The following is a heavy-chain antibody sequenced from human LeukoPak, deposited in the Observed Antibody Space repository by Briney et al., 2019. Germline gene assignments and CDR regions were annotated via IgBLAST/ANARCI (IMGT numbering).Heavy chain of an antibody. CDR2: IKQDGSEK. CDR1: GFTFSSYW. Sequence: GGSLRLSCVASGFTFSSYWMSWVRQAPGKGLEWVANIKQDGSEKYYVDSVKGRFTISRDNAKNSLYLQMNSLRAEDTAIYYCARGRYSSTTYSFDYWGQGTLVTVSS. J-gene: IGHJ4*02. V-gene: IGHV3-7*03. CDR3: ARGRYSSTTYSFDY. D-gene: IGHD6-13*01.